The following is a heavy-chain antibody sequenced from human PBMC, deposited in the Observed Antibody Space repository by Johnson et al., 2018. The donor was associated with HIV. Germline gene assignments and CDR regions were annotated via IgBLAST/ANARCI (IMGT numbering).Heavy chain of an antibody. CDR2: ISWDGGST. CDR3: ARELGGSSLPFGAFDI. D-gene: IGHD6-13*01. V-gene: IGHV3-43*01. CDR1: GFTFDDNT. J-gene: IGHJ3*02. Sequence: LVESGGGLVQPGRSLRLSCAASGFTFDDNTMHWVRQAPGKGLEWVSLISWDGGSTYYADSVKGRFNISRDNSKNSLYLQMNSLRAEDTAVYYCARELGGSSLPFGAFDIWGQGTMVTVSS.